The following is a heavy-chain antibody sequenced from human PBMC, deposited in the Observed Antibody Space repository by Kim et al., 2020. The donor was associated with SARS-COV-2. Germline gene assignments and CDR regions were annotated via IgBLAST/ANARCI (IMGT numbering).Heavy chain of an antibody. J-gene: IGHJ4*02. D-gene: IGHD3-22*01. Sequence: FTISRDNSKNTLYLQMNSLRAEDTAVYYCAKGWDYYYDSSGYLFGDYFDYWGQGTLVTVSS. V-gene: IGHV3-23*01. CDR3: AKGWDYYYDSSGYLFGDYFDY.